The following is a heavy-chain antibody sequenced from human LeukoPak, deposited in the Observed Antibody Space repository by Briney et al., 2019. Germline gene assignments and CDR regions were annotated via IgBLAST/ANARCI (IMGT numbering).Heavy chain of an antibody. J-gene: IGHJ6*03. CDR3: ARDLVGATPYYYYHYMDV. D-gene: IGHD1-26*01. V-gene: IGHV6-1*01. CDR1: GDSVSSNSAA. Sequence: SQTLSLTCAISGDSVSSNSAAWNWIRQSPSRGLEWLGRTYYRSKWYNDYAVSVKSRITINPDTSKNQFSLQLNSVTPEDTAVYYCARDLVGATPYYYYHYMDVWGKGTTVTVSS. CDR2: TYYRSKWYN.